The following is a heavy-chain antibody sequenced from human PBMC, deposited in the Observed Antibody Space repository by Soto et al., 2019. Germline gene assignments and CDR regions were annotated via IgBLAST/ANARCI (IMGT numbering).Heavy chain of an antibody. V-gene: IGHV3-30*18. CDR3: AKVGAVRFLEWLSYYFDY. J-gene: IGHJ4*02. CDR1: GFTFSSYG. Sequence: GGSLRLSCAASGFTFSSYGMHWVRQAPGKGLEWVAVISYDGSNKYYADSVKGRFTISRDNSKNTLYLQMNSLRAEDTAVYYCAKVGAVRFLEWLSYYFDYWGQGTLVTVSS. D-gene: IGHD3-3*01. CDR2: ISYDGSNK.